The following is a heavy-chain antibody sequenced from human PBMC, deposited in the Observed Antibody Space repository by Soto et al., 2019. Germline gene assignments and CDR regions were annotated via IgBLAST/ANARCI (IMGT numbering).Heavy chain of an antibody. CDR1: GFNFRPYA. CDR3: AKDLDYFYGMDV. J-gene: IGHJ6*02. CDR2: ISGSGGST. V-gene: IGHV3-23*01. Sequence: GGSLRLSCVGSGFNFRPYAMSWVRQAPGKGLEWVSAISGSGGSTYYADSVKGRFTISRDNSKNTLYLQMNSLRAEDTAVYYCAKDLDYFYGMDVWGQGTTVTVSS.